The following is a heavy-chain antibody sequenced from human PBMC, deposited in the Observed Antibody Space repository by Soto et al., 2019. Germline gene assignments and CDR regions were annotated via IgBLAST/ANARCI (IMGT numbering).Heavy chain of an antibody. CDR3: ARRDYYDRTGYYPH. J-gene: IGHJ4*02. CDR1: GDSISSTKW. CDR2: IHHSGST. D-gene: IGHD3-22*01. Sequence: QVQLQESGPGLVKPSETLSLTCAVSGDSISSTKWWSWVRQPPGKGLEWIGEIHHSGSTNYNPSLRSRVTISVDKAKNQFSLTLSSVTAADPAVYYCARRDYYDRTGYYPHWGQGILVTVSS. V-gene: IGHV4-4*02.